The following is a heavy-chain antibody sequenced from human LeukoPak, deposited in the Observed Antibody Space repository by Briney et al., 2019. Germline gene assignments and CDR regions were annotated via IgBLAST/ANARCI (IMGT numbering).Heavy chain of an antibody. J-gene: IGHJ5*02. CDR1: GFIFSSYW. CDR3: VVNYDILTGYYPYNWFDP. Sequence: GGSLRLSCAVSGFIFSSYWMNWVRQAPGKGLEWVAVISYDGSNKYYADSVKGRFTISRDNSKNTLYLQMNSLRAEDTAVYYCVVNYDILTGYYPYNWFDPWGQGTLVTVSS. V-gene: IGHV3-30*03. CDR2: ISYDGSNK. D-gene: IGHD3-9*01.